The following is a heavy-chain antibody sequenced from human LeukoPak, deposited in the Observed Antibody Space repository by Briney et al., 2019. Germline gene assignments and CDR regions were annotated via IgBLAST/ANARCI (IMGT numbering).Heavy chain of an antibody. CDR1: GFTFSSYG. Sequence: GGSLRLSCAASGFTFSSYGMHWVRQAPAKGLEWVSSISSSSSYIYYADSVKGRFTISRDNSNNTLYLQMNSLRAEDTAVYYCARTPLGIPHYFEPWGQGTLVTVSS. CDR3: ARTPLGIPHYFEP. J-gene: IGHJ5*02. V-gene: IGHV3-21*01. CDR2: ISSSSSYI. D-gene: IGHD7-27*01.